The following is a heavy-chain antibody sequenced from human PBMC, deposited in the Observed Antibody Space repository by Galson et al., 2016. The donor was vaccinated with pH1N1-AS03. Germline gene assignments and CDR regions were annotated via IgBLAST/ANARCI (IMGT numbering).Heavy chain of an antibody. CDR1: GFTFSTYS. CDR3: ARDYRAYDYSDY. Sequence: SLRLSCAASGFTFSTYSMNWVCQAPGKGLEWVSFITSDSSHIYYADSLKGRFTISRDNAKNSLYLQMNSLRAEDTAVYFCARDYRAYDYSDYWGQGTLVTVSS. J-gene: IGHJ4*02. D-gene: IGHD3-16*02. CDR2: ITSDSSHI. V-gene: IGHV3-21*04.